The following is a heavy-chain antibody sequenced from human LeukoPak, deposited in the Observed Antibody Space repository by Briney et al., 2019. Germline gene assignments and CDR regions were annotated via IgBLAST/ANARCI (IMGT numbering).Heavy chain of an antibody. CDR2: INHSGST. D-gene: IGHD4-17*01. CDR1: GGSFSGYY. Sequence: SETLSLTCAVYGGSFSGYYWSWIRQPPGKGLEWIGEINHSGSTNYNPSLKRRVTISVDTPKNQFSLKLSSVTAADTAVYYCARDYHTYGDYHAFDIWGQGTMVTVSS. CDR3: ARDYHTYGDYHAFDI. V-gene: IGHV4-34*01. J-gene: IGHJ3*02.